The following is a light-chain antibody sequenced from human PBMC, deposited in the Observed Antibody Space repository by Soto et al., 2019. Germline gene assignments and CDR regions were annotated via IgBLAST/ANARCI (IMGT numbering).Light chain of an antibody. J-gene: IGLJ3*02. V-gene: IGLV7-46*01. CDR3: LLYYSGLRV. CDR1: TGAVTSGHY. CDR2: DTT. Sequence: QAVVTQEPSLTVSPGGTVTLTCGSSTGAVTSGHYPYWFQQKPGQAPRTLIYDTTNKHSWTPARFSGSLLGGKAALTLSGAQPEDEAEYYCLLYYSGLRVFGGGTKVSVL.